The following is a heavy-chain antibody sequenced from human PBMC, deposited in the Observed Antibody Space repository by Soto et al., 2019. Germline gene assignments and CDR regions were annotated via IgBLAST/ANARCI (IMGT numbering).Heavy chain of an antibody. J-gene: IGHJ4*02. V-gene: IGHV4-59*01. CDR3: ARYNSYAIDY. D-gene: IGHD2-8*01. CDR1: GTSISSYY. Sequence: SETLSLTCTVSGTSISSYYWSWIRQPPGKGLEWIANIHYSGTTNYNPSLASRVTLSVDTTKNQFSLKMTSVTAADRAMYFCARYNSYAIDYWGRGTLVTVSS. CDR2: IHYSGTT.